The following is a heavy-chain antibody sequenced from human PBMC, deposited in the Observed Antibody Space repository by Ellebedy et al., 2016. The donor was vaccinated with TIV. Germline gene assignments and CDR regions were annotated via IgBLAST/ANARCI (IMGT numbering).Heavy chain of an antibody. J-gene: IGHJ6*02. Sequence: AASVQVSCKVSGYTLTELSMHWVRQAPGKGLEWMGGFDPEDGETIYAQKFQGRVTMTEDTSTDTAYMELSSLRSEDTAVYYCATAPTVQDYSDYNVDMDVWGQGTTVTVSS. D-gene: IGHD4-11*01. CDR3: ATAPTVQDYSDYNVDMDV. CDR2: FDPEDGET. CDR1: GYTLTELS. V-gene: IGHV1-24*01.